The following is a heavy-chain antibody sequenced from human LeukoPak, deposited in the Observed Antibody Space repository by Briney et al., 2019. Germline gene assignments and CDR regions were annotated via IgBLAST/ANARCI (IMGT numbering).Heavy chain of an antibody. J-gene: IGHJ5*02. CDR1: GYTLTELS. Sequence: GASVKVSCYVSGYTLTELSMHWVRQAPGKGLEWMGGFDPEDGETIYAQKFQGRVTMTEDTSTDTAYMELSSLRSEDTAVYYCARVGLRIYYYDSSGYEFDPWGQGTLVTVSS. CDR2: FDPEDGET. V-gene: IGHV1-24*01. D-gene: IGHD3-22*01. CDR3: ARVGLRIYYYDSSGYEFDP.